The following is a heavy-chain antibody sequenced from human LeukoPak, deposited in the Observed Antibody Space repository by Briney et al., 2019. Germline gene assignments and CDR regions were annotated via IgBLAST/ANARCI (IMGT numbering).Heavy chain of an antibody. D-gene: IGHD6-13*01. Sequence: GASVKVSCKASGYTFTSYDINWVRQATGQGLEWMGWMNPNSGNTGYAQKFQGRVSMTRDTSISTAYMELSSLRSEDTAVYYCARGNLIGAPGYLDYWGQGTLVTVSS. CDR3: ARGNLIGAPGYLDY. J-gene: IGHJ4*02. CDR1: GYTFTSYD. CDR2: MNPNSGNT. V-gene: IGHV1-8*01.